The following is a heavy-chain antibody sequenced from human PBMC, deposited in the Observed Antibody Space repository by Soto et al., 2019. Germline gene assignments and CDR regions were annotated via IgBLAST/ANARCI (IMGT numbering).Heavy chain of an antibody. Sequence: PSETLSLTCTVSGDSIRSSTYQWGWIRQPPGRGLEWIGSAYYSESTYYNPSLKSRVTIPVDTSKNQFSLKVNSVTAADTAVYYRARHSNWKVDYWGQGNLVTVSS. CDR1: GDSIRSSTYQ. CDR2: AYYSEST. V-gene: IGHV4-39*01. J-gene: IGHJ4*02. CDR3: ARHSNWKVDY. D-gene: IGHD1-1*01.